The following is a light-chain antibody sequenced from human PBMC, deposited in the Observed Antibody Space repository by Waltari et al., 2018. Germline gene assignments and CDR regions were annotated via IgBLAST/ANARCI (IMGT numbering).Light chain of an antibody. CDR1: SGPSSYA. V-gene: IGLV4-69*01. Sequence: QLVLTQSPSAAASLGASVTLTCTLTSGPSSYAIAWHQQQPEKGPRYLMKLNSDGSHSKGDGIPDRFSGSSSGAERYLTISSLQSEDEADYYCQTWDTGIRVFGGGTKLTVL. CDR2: LNSDGSH. J-gene: IGLJ3*02. CDR3: QTWDTGIRV.